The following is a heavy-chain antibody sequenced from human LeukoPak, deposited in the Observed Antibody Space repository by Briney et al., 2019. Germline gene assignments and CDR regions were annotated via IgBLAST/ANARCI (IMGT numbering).Heavy chain of an antibody. CDR3: ARQWELLGFDY. CDR2: ISYDGSNK. J-gene: IGHJ4*02. V-gene: IGHV3-30*01. Sequence: PGGSLRLSCAASGFTFSSYAMHWVRQAPGKGLEWVAVISYDGSNKYYADSVKGRFTISRDNSKNTLYLQMNSLRAEDTAVYYCARQWELLGFDYWGQGTLVTVSS. CDR1: GFTFSSYA. D-gene: IGHD1-26*01.